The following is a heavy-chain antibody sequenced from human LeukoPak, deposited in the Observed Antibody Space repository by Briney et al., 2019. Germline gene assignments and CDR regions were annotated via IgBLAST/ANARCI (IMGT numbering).Heavy chain of an antibody. V-gene: IGHV4-31*03. Sequence: SETLSLTCTVSGGSISSGGYYWSWIRQHPGKGLEWIGYIYYSGSTYYNPSLKSRVTVSVDTSKNQFSLKLSSVTAADPAVYYCARWGSGRRFDYWGQGTLVTVSS. J-gene: IGHJ4*02. CDR2: IYYSGST. CDR3: ARWGSGRRFDY. CDR1: GGSISSGGYY. D-gene: IGHD2-15*01.